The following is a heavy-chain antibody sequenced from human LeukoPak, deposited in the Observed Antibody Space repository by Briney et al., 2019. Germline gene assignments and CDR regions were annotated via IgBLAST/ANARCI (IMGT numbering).Heavy chain of an antibody. J-gene: IGHJ6*03. V-gene: IGHV3-64*01. CDR2: ISSNGGST. CDR1: GFTFSSYA. D-gene: IGHD1-26*01. CDR3: ARDLVGATSYYYYYYMDV. Sequence: GSLRLSCAASGFTFSSYAMHWVRQAPGKGLEYVSAISSNGGSTYYANSVKGRFTISRDNSKNTLYLQMGSLRAEDMAVYYCARDLVGATSYYYYYYMDVWGKGTTVTVSS.